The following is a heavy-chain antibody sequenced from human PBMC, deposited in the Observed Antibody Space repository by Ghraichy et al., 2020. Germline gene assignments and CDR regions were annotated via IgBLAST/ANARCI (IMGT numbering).Heavy chain of an antibody. J-gene: IGHJ6*02. V-gene: IGHV3-53*05. D-gene: IGHD6-6*01. CDR1: GFTISSNY. Sequence: GGSLRLSCAASGFTISSNYMSWVRQAPGKGLEWVSVIYPGGSSYSADSVKGRLTMSRDNSKNTLYLQMNSLRPEDTAVYYCARELSSSSAGAYGMDVWGQGTTVTVSS. CDR3: ARELSSSSAGAYGMDV. CDR2: IYPGGSS.